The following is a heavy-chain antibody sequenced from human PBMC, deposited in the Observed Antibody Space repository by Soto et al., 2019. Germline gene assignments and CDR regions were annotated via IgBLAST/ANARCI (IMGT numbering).Heavy chain of an antibody. CDR3: ARFGRGSSRWYKNYYYGMDV. V-gene: IGHV3-53*02. CDR2: IYSGGST. CDR1: GFTVSSNY. J-gene: IGHJ6*02. D-gene: IGHD6-19*01. Sequence: EVQLVETGGGLIQPGGSLRLSCAASGFTVSSNYMSWVRQAPGKGLEWVSVIYSGGSTYYADSVKGRFTISRDNSKNTLYLQMNSLRAEDTAVYYCARFGRGSSRWYKNYYYGMDVWGQGTTVTVSS.